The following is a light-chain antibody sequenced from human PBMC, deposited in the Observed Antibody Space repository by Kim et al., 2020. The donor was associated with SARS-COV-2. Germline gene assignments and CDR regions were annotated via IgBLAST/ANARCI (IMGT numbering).Light chain of an antibody. CDR3: QQYGDSPRT. CDR1: QSVRGSH. J-gene: IGKJ1*01. V-gene: IGKV3-20*01. Sequence: EIVLTQSPGTLSLSPGERGTLSCRASQSVRGSHLAWYQHKPGQAPRLLIYSASSRATGIPDRFSGSGSGTDFTLTITSLEPEDFALYYCQQYGDSPRTFGQGTKVDIK. CDR2: SAS.